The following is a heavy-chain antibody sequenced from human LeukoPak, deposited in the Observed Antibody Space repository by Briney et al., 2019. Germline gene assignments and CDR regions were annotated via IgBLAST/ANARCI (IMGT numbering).Heavy chain of an antibody. CDR1: GGTFSSYA. V-gene: IGHV1-69*04. D-gene: IGHD3-22*01. J-gene: IGHJ4*02. CDR2: IIPILGIA. Sequence: SVKVSCKASGGTFSSYAISWVRQAPGQGLEWMGRIIPILGIANYAQKFQGRVTITADKSTSTAYMELSSLRSEDTAVYYCARDSGYYYDSSGYPYFDYWGQGTLVTVSS. CDR3: ARDSGYYYDSSGYPYFDY.